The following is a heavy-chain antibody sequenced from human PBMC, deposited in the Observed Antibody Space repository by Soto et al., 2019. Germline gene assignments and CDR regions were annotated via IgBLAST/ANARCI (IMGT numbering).Heavy chain of an antibody. CDR2: IGTGGDT. CDR3: ARGPGNFDL. J-gene: IGHJ2*01. D-gene: IGHD3-10*01. V-gene: IGHV3-13*04. Sequence: EVQLVESGGGLVQPGGSLRLSCAASGFTFSSYDMHWVRQATGKGLEWVSGIGTGGDTYYSGSVKGRFTISRENAKNSLYLQMKSLRAGDTAVYYCARGPGNFDLWGRGTLVTVSS. CDR1: GFTFSSYD.